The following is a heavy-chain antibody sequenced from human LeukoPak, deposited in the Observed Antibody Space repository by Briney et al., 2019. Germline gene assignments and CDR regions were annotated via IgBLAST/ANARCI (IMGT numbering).Heavy chain of an antibody. V-gene: IGHV3-73*01. CDR2: IRSKANSYAT. D-gene: IGHD3-22*01. J-gene: IGHJ4*02. Sequence: GGSLRLSCAASGFTFSGSAMHWVRQASGKGLEWVGRIRSKANSYATAYAASVKGRFTISRDDSKNTAYLQMNSLKTEDTAVYYCTRMVYGYYDSSVIFDYWGQGTLVTVSS. CDR3: TRMVYGYYDSSVIFDY. CDR1: GFTFSGSA.